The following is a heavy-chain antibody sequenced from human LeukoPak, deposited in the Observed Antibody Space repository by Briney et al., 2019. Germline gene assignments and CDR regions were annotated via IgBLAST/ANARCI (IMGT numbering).Heavy chain of an antibody. D-gene: IGHD3-10*01. Sequence: SETLSLTCAVYGGSFSGYYWSWIRQPPGKGLEWIWEINHSGSTNYNPSLESRVTISEDMSKNQFSLKLSSVTAADTAFYYCARGEGSGSYMSYFDYWGQGALVTVSS. CDR2: INHSGST. CDR1: GGSFSGYY. V-gene: IGHV4-34*01. CDR3: ARGEGSGSYMSYFDY. J-gene: IGHJ4*02.